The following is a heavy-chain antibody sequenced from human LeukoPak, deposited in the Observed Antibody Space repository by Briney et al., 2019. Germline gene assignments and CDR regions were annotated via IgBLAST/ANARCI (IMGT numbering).Heavy chain of an antibody. CDR2: ISSSRTYL. CDR1: GFTFSRYT. V-gene: IGHV3-21*01. Sequence: GRSLSLSCAASGFTFSRYTMDWGRQTPGKGRGWVSSISSSRTYLYYTDSVKVRLTIHRDNPKTTLYLQLNRLRAEDQAVYYVARDHEAEWDLPLNYFAYSGQATLVTVHS. D-gene: IGHD1-26*01. J-gene: IGHJ4*02. CDR3: ARDHEAEWDLPLNYFAY.